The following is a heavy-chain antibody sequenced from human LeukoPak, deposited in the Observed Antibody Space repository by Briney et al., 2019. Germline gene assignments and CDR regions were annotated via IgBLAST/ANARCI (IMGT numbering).Heavy chain of an antibody. V-gene: IGHV3-73*01. CDR3: TRLATNYYDSSGYSS. D-gene: IGHD3-22*01. CDR1: GFTFSGSA. J-gene: IGHJ4*02. Sequence: GGSLRLSCAASGFTFSGSAMHWVRQASGKGLEWVGRIRSKANSYATAYAASVKGRFTISRDDSKNTAYLQMNSLKTEDTAVYYCTRLATNYYDSSGYSSWGQGTLVTVSS. CDR2: IRSKANSYAT.